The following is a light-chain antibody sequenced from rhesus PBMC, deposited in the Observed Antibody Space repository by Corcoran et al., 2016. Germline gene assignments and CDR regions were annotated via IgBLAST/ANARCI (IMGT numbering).Light chain of an antibody. V-gene: IGLV3S11*01. CDR1: SLKTYY. Sequence: SSGLTQEPALSVALGPTVRMTCQGDSLKTYYASWYQQKPGQVPVLVIYGNTNRPPGIPGRFSGSWSGNTGSLTITGAQVEDEADYYCGSWDNSGNHYIFGAGTRLTVL. CDR3: GSWDNSGNHYI. CDR2: GNT. J-gene: IGLJ1*01.